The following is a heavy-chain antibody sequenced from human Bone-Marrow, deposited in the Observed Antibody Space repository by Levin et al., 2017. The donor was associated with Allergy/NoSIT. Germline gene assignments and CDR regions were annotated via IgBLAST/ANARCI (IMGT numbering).Heavy chain of an antibody. CDR2: ISSGSGTS. CDR1: GFSFNTYN. CDR3: ARETTYYFDTGGDLRAGWYFDL. V-gene: IGHV3-48*01. D-gene: IGHD3-22*01. J-gene: IGHJ2*01. Sequence: GESLKISCAASGFSFNTYNMHWVRQAPGKGLECISYISSGSGTSDYADSVKGRFTISRANANNSMYLQMNSLRAEDTAVYYCARETTYYFDTGGDLRAGWYFDLWGRGTLVTVSS.